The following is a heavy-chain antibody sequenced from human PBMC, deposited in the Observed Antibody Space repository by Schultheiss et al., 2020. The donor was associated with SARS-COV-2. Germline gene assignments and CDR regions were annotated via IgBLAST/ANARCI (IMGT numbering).Heavy chain of an antibody. V-gene: IGHV4-59*12. CDR1: GGSISSYY. J-gene: IGHJ4*02. Sequence: SETLSLTCTVSGGSISSYYWSWIRQPAGKGLEWIGSIFQSRSTFYNPSLKSRVTISVDTFKNQFSLKLSSVTAADTAVYYCARGVTIFGVVNYFDYWGQGTLVTVSS. CDR3: ARGVTIFGVVNYFDY. D-gene: IGHD3-3*01. CDR2: IFQSRST.